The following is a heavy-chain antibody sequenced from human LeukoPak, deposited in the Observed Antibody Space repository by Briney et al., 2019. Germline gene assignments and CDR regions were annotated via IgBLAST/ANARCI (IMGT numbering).Heavy chain of an antibody. D-gene: IGHD3-22*01. CDR1: GYTFTSYY. CDR3: ARGPGEGGSSGYYYGKPEGPAEYYFDY. Sequence: ASVKVSCKTSGYTFTSYYMHWVRQAPGQGLEWMGIINTRGGRTSYAQKFQGRVTMTRDMSTSTVYMELSSLSAKDTAVYYCARGPGEGGSSGYYYGKPEGPAEYYFDYWGQGTLVTVSS. CDR2: INTRGGRT. V-gene: IGHV1-46*01. J-gene: IGHJ4*02.